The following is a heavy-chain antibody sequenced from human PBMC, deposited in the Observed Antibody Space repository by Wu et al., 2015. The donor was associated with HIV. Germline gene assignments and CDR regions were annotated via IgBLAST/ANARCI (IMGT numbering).Heavy chain of an antibody. CDR1: GGTFINNA. Sequence: QVQLVQSGAEVKKPGSSVKVSCKASGGTFINNAVNWVRQAPGEGLEWMGRITPLSGRPNYAQRFQGRLTIAADESTTTVYMELSSLKSDDTAVYYCARGRGDKYCSTTSCRSPDYWGQGTLVTVSS. CDR3: ARGRGDKYCSTTSCRSPDY. V-gene: IGHV1-69*13. J-gene: IGHJ4*02. CDR2: ITPLSGRP. D-gene: IGHD2-2*01.